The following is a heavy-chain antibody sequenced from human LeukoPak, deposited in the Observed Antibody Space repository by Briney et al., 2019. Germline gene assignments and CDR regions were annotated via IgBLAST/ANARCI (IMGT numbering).Heavy chain of an antibody. CDR3: ARASGWYERGPDYYYYYMDV. V-gene: IGHV3-21*01. D-gene: IGHD6-19*01. Sequence: GGSLRLSCEASAFTFSSYWMTWVRQAPGKGLQSVSSIVKGRFTISRDNSKNSLYLQMNSLRAEDTAVYYCARASGWYERGPDYYYYYMDVWGKGTTVTVSS. J-gene: IGHJ6*03. CDR1: AFTFSSYW. CDR2: I.